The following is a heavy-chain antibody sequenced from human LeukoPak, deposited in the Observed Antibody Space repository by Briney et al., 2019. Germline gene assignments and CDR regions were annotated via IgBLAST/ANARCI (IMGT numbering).Heavy chain of an antibody. D-gene: IGHD3-10*01. CDR1: GFTFSNYA. V-gene: IGHV3-30*04. CDR2: VSYDGNNK. CDR3: AVDGSGFQSRGGSLDY. Sequence: GGSLRLSCAPSGFTFSNYAIHWVRQAPGKGLEWVAVVSYDGNNKYYADSVKGRFTISRDNAKNSLYLQMNSLRAEDTAVYYCAVDGSGFQSRGGSLDYWGQGTLVTVSS. J-gene: IGHJ4*02.